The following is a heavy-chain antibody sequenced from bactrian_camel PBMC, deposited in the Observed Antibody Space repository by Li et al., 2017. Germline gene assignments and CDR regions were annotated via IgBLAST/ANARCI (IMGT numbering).Heavy chain of an antibody. Sequence: HVQLVESGGGSVQAGGSLKLSCVASEDISTFFVGWFRQVPGKGREAIAIMHSPGSETYADSVTGRATISKDHAKNTVDLHMVSLKPEDTAMYYCAADLRVLYVGAVKECDFGYSGQGTQVTVS. V-gene: IGHV3S53*01. J-gene: IGHJ6*01. CDR2: MHSPGSE. CDR1: EDISTFFV. D-gene: IGHD1*01. CDR3: AADLRVLYVGAVKECDFGY.